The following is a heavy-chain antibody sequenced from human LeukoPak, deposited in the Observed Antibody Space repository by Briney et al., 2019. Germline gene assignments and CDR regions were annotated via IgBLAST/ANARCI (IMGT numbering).Heavy chain of an antibody. D-gene: IGHD3-10*01. J-gene: IGHJ6*03. CDR3: ARDPRSMVLGYYYYYMDV. V-gene: IGHV4-4*07. Sequence: SETLSLTCTVSGGSISSYYWSWIRQPAGKGLEWIGRIYTSGSTNYNPSLKSRVTISVDKSKNQFSLKLSSVTAADTAVYYCARDPRSMVLGYYYYYMDVWGKGTTVTVSS. CDR1: GGSISSYY. CDR2: IYTSGST.